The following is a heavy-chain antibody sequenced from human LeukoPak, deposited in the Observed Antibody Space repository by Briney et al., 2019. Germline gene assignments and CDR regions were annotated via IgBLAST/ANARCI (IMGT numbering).Heavy chain of an antibody. Sequence: SVKVSCKASGFTFTSSAMQWVRQARGQRLEWIGWIVVGSGNTNYAQKFQERVTITRDMSTSTAYMELSSLRSEDTAVYYCAAGVRFLEWLDSDYWGQGTLVTVSS. CDR1: GFTFTSSA. V-gene: IGHV1-58*02. J-gene: IGHJ4*02. D-gene: IGHD3-3*01. CDR3: AAGVRFLEWLDSDY. CDR2: IVVGSGNT.